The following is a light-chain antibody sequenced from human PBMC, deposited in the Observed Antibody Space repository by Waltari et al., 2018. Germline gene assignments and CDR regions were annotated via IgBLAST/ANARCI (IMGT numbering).Light chain of an antibody. V-gene: IGLV3-27*01. CDR3: YSAADNNLV. CDR2: KDS. Sequence: SYELTQPSSVSVSPGQPARLTSSGDVLAKKYARWFQQKPGQAPVLVIYKDSERPSGIPERFSGSSSGTTVTLTISGAQVEDEADYYCYSAADNNLVFGGGTKLTVL. J-gene: IGLJ3*02. CDR1: VLAKKY.